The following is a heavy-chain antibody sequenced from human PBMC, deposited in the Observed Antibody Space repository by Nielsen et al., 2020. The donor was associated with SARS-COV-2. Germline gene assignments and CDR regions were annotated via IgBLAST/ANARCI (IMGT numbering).Heavy chain of an antibody. CDR3: ARTHYYYDSSGLSGMDV. D-gene: IGHD3-22*01. CDR2: ISSDGREK. CDR1: GFIFSSYG. V-gene: IGHV3-33*05. Sequence: GESLKISCVASGFIFSSYGMHWVRQAPGKGLEWVAVISSDGREKYYAQSVKGRFTISRDNSKSTLYLQMDSLKAEDTAVYYCARTHYYYDSSGLSGMDVWGQGTTVTVSS. J-gene: IGHJ6*02.